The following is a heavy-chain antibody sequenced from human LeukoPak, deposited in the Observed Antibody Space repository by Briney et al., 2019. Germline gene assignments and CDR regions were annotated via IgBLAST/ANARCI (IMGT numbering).Heavy chain of an antibody. CDR2: IRQDGSDK. CDR3: ATDFYDSSGYFPAVY. Sequence: HPGGSLRLSCAASGFTFSSCWTSWVRQAPGKGLEWVANIRQDGSDKYYVDSVKGRFTISRDNAKNSLYLQMNSLRAEDTAIYYCATDFYDSSGYFPAVYWGQGALVTVSS. V-gene: IGHV3-7*01. J-gene: IGHJ4*02. D-gene: IGHD3-22*01. CDR1: GFTFSSCW.